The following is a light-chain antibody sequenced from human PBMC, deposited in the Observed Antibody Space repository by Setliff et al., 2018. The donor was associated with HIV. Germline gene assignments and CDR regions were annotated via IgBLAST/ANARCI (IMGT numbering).Light chain of an antibody. Sequence: QSALTQPASVSGSLGQSITISCTGTGSDVGSYNLVSWYQQHPDKAPKVIIYATTKRPTGISDRFSASKSGNTASLTISGLQADDEADYYCCSNTGSNTYVFGTGTKVTVL. V-gene: IGLV2-23*01. CDR3: CSNTGSNTYV. J-gene: IGLJ1*01. CDR1: GSDVGSYNL. CDR2: ATT.